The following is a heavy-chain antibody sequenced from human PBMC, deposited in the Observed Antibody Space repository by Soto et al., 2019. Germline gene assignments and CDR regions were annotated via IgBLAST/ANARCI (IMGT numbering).Heavy chain of an antibody. J-gene: IGHJ5*02. CDR1: GGSFNAYY. Sequence: PSETLSLTCAVYGGSFNAYYWTWIRQPPNKGLEWIGEINHTGTTNYNPSLKSRVNISVDTSKNQFSLKLSSVTAADTAIYYCARVPGNWFDPWGQGTLVTVSS. CDR3: ARVPGNWFDP. V-gene: IGHV4-34*01. CDR2: INHTGTT.